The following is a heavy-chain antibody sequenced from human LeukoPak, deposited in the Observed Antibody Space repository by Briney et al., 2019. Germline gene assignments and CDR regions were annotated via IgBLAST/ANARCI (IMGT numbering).Heavy chain of an antibody. D-gene: IGHD2-15*01. V-gene: IGHV3-20*04. CDR1: GFTFEDYG. J-gene: IGHJ6*02. Sequence: GGSLRLSCAASGFTFEDYGMSWVRQVPGKGLEWVSGINWSGGSTGYADSVKGRFTISRDNAKNSLYLQMNSLRAEDTALYSCVRIGGGYCRGGSCYSMKLDFNYYALDVWGQGTTVTVSS. CDR2: INWSGGST. CDR3: VRIGGGYCRGGSCYSMKLDFNYYALDV.